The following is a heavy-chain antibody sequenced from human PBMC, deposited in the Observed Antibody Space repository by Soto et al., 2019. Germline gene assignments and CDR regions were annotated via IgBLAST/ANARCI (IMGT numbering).Heavy chain of an antibody. Sequence: EVQLVESGGGLVQPGRSLRLSCAASGFTFDDYAMHWVRQAPGKGLEWVSGISWNSGSIGYADSVKGRFTISRDNAKNSLYLQMNSLRAEDTALYYCAKDIATAMVTFVAFDIWGQGTMVTVSS. CDR3: AKDIATAMVTFVAFDI. CDR2: ISWNSGSI. V-gene: IGHV3-9*01. J-gene: IGHJ3*02. D-gene: IGHD5-18*01. CDR1: GFTFDDYA.